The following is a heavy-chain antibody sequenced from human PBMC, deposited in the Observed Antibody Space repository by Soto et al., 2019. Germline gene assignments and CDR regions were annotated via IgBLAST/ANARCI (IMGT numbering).Heavy chain of an antibody. CDR1: GGSVYSDGYY. CDR3: ARRSRDRCCNY. D-gene: IGHD3-22*01. V-gene: IGHV4-39*01. CDR2: IYYSGNT. Sequence: QLQLQESGPGLMKPSETLSLTCTVSGGSVYSDGYYWGWIRQSPGKGLEWIGNIYYSGNTYYNPSLKSRVTISIDTSKNQFSLQLTSVTAADTAVYYCARRSRDRCCNYWGRGSLVTVSS. J-gene: IGHJ4*02.